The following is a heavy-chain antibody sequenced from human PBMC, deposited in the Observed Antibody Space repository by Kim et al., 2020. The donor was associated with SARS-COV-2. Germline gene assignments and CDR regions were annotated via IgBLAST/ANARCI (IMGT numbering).Heavy chain of an antibody. CDR2: MFVSGTT. CDR3: ARVATAPRRPIDY. Sequence: SETLSLTCTVSGASISDNFWTWIRQPAGKGLEWIGRMFVSGTTNYNPALKGRVTISLDTSKNQFSLKVASVTAADTAVYYCARVATAPRRPIDYWGQGIL. CDR1: GASISDNF. D-gene: IGHD2-21*02. J-gene: IGHJ4*03. V-gene: IGHV4-4*07.